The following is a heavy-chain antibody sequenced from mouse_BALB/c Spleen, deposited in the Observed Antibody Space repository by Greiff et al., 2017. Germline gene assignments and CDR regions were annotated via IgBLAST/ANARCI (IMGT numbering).Heavy chain of an antibody. V-gene: IGHV10S3*01. J-gene: IGHJ2*01. CDR2: IRSKSNNYAT. D-gene: IGHD3-1*01. Sequence: EVQLVETGGGLVQPKGSLKLSCAASGFTFNTNAMNWVRQAPGKGLEWVARIRSKSNNYATYYADSVKDRFTISRDDSQSMLYLQMNNLKTEDTAMYYCVRDRGYFDYWGQGTTLTVSS. CDR3: VRDRGYFDY. CDR1: GFTFNTNA.